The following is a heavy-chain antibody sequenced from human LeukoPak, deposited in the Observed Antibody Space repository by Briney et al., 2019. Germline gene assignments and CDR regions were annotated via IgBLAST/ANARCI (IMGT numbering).Heavy chain of an antibody. V-gene: IGHV4-61*02. CDR2: IYTSGST. J-gene: IGHJ3*02. Sequence: PSQTLSLTCTVSGGSISSGSYYWSWIRQPAGKGLEWIGRIYTSGSTNYNPSLKSRVTISEDTCKNQFSLRLSSVTAADTAVYYCARGGYCIGGSCYPPSDAFDSWGQGTMVTVSS. CDR1: GGSISSGSYY. CDR3: ARGGYCIGGSCYPPSDAFDS. D-gene: IGHD2-15*01.